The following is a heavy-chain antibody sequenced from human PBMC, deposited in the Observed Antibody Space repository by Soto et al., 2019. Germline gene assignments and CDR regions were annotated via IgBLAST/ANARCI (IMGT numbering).Heavy chain of an antibody. CDR3: APEPVGPVWYFDL. V-gene: IGHV3-23*01. J-gene: IGHJ2*01. CDR1: GFTFRSYA. CDR2: IRGSGIST. Sequence: DVQLLESGGGLVQPGGSLRLSCAASGFTFRSYAMSWFRQAPGKGLEWVSGIRGSGISTHYADSVKGRFTVSRDNSKNTLYLQRNSLRAADTDVYNCAPEPVGPVWYFDLWGRGTLVTVSS.